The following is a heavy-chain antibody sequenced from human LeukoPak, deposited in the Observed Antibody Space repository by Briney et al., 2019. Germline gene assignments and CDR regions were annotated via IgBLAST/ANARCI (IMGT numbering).Heavy chain of an antibody. CDR1: GFTFSSYA. J-gene: IGHJ4*02. CDR2: ISGDGGST. D-gene: IGHD1-7*01. CDR3: AKGGWNYGTDY. Sequence: PGGSLRLSCAASGFTFSSYAMSWVRQAPGKGLEWVSLISGDGGSTYYADSVKGRFTISRDNSKNSLYLQMNSLRTEGTALYYCAKGGWNYGTDYWGQGTLVTVSS. V-gene: IGHV3-43*02.